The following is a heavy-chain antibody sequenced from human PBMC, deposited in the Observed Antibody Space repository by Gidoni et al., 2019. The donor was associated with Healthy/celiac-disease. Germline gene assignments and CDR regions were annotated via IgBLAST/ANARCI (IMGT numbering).Heavy chain of an antibody. J-gene: IGHJ4*02. Sequence: QVQLVQSGAEVKKPGSSVKVSCKPSGGPFSSYPISWVRQAPGQGLEWMGRIIPILGIANYAQKFQGRVTITADKSTSTAYMELSSLRSEDTAVYYCARDRRDGYTGYWGQGTLVTVSS. D-gene: IGHD5-12*01. V-gene: IGHV1-69*09. CDR3: ARDRRDGYTGY. CDR2: IIPILGIA. CDR1: GGPFSSYP.